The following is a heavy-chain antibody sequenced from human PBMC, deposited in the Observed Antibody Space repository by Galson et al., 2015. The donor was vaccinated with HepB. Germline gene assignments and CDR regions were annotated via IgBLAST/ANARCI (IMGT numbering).Heavy chain of an antibody. CDR2: ISGSGGST. J-gene: IGHJ4*02. Sequence: SLRLSCAASGFTFSSYAMSWVRQAPGKGLEWVSAISGSGGSTYYADSVKGRFTISRDNSKNTLYLQMNSLRAEDTAVYYCAKLDVYSSGWYDYWGQGTLVTVSS. CDR3: AKLDVYSSGWYDY. V-gene: IGHV3-23*01. D-gene: IGHD6-19*01. CDR1: GFTFSSYA.